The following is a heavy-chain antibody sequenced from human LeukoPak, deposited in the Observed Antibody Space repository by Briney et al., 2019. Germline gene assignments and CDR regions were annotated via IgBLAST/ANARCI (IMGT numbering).Heavy chain of an antibody. CDR1: GGSISSYY. CDR2: IYYSGST. CDR3: ARGRSGSYYVDWYFDL. V-gene: IGHV4-59*12. D-gene: IGHD1-26*01. Sequence: SETLSLTCTVSGGSISSYYWSWIRQPPGKGLEWIGYIYYSGSTNYNPSLKSRVTISVDTSKNQFSLKLSSVTAADTAVYYCARGRSGSYYVDWYFDLWGRGTLVTVSS. J-gene: IGHJ2*01.